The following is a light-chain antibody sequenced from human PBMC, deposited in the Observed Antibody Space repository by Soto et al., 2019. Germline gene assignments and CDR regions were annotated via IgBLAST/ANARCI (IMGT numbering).Light chain of an antibody. CDR3: QSYDSSLSAYVV. J-gene: IGLJ2*01. CDR1: SSNIGAGYD. CDR2: GNS. V-gene: IGLV1-40*01. Sequence: QSVLTQPPSVSGAPGQRVTISCTGSSSNIGAGYDVHWYQQLPGTAPKLLIYGNSNRPSGVPDRFSGSKSGTSASLSITRLQAEDEADYYCQSYDSSLSAYVVFGGGTKLTVL.